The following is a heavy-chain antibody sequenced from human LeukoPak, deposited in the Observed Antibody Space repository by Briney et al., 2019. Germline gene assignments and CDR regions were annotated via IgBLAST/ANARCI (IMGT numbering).Heavy chain of an antibody. D-gene: IGHD3-9*01. CDR3: ANACLLRYFAWLSNWGGDYFDY. Sequence: GGSLRLSCAASGFTFSSYSMSWVRQAPGKGLEWVAAISGRGRSTYYADSGRGRLTIPRDTPKNTLYLQMNSLIAKDTAVYFWANACLLRYFAWLSNWGGDYFDYWGQGTLVTVSS. V-gene: IGHV3-23*01. J-gene: IGHJ4*02. CDR1: GFTFSSYS. CDR2: ISGRGRST.